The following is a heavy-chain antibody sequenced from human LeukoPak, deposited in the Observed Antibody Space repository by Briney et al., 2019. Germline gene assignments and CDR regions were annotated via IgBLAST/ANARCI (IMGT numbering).Heavy chain of an antibody. CDR2: IYTSGST. CDR1: GDSVSSGNYY. CDR3: ARVVIWSGYCFDS. V-gene: IGHV4-61*09. J-gene: IGHJ4*01. D-gene: IGHD3-3*01. Sequence: PSETLSLTCTVSGDSVSSGNYYWSWIRQPAGTGLEYLGHIYTSGSTNYNPSLKSRVTISVDTSKNQFSLKLISVTAADTAVYYCARVVIWSGYCFDSWGLGTLVTVSS.